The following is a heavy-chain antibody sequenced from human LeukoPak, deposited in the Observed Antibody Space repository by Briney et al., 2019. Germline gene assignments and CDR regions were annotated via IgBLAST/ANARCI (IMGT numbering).Heavy chain of an antibody. CDR2: IIPIFGTA. D-gene: IGHD5-24*01. J-gene: IGHJ4*02. V-gene: IGHV1-69*05. CDR3: ARDRWLQSESYFDY. Sequence: GASVKVSCKASGGTFSSYAISWVRQAPGQGLEWMGRIIPIFGTANYAQKFQGRVTITTDESTSTAYMELSSLRSEDTAVYYCARDRWLQSESYFDYWGQGTLVTVFS. CDR1: GGTFSSYA.